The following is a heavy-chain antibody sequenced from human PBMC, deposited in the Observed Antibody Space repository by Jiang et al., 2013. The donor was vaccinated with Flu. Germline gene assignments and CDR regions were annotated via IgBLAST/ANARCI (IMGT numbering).Heavy chain of an antibody. D-gene: IGHD3-9*01. Sequence: TLSLICTVSGGSISSGNYYWSWDPAARREGTGVDWAYIYHGGTNYNPSLKSRVTISIDKSKNQFSLRLSSVTAADTAVFYCARYYDVLTGFDPWGQGTLVTVSS. CDR1: GGSISSGNYY. V-gene: IGHV4-61*02. CDR2: IYHGGT. J-gene: IGHJ5*02. CDR3: ARYYDVLTGFDP.